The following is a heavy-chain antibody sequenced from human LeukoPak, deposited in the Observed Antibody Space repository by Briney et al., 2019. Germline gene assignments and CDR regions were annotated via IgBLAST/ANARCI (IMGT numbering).Heavy chain of an antibody. V-gene: IGHV3-21*06. Sequence: GGSLRLSCVGSGFTFGIHGMNWVRQAPGKGLEWVSFISTSSTYIKYADSLKGRFTVSRDNVKSPLSLQMSSLTAEDTALYYCARDRCSNSDCPFDYWGQGTLVTVSS. J-gene: IGHJ4*02. CDR2: ISTSSTYI. D-gene: IGHD2-21*02. CDR3: ARDRCSNSDCPFDY. CDR1: GFTFGIHG.